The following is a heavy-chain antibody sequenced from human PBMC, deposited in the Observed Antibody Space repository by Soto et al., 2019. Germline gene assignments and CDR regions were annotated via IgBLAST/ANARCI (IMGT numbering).Heavy chain of an antibody. V-gene: IGHV1-3*01. Sequence: QVHLVQSGAEVKKPGASVTVSCKASGYTFTSYAMHWVRQAPGQRLEWMGWINAGNGNTKYSQKFQGRVTITRDTSASTAYMELSSLRSEDTAVYYCARGVKAVAGTNDYWGQGTLVTVSS. CDR1: GYTFTSYA. CDR2: INAGNGNT. J-gene: IGHJ4*02. D-gene: IGHD6-19*01. CDR3: ARGVKAVAGTNDY.